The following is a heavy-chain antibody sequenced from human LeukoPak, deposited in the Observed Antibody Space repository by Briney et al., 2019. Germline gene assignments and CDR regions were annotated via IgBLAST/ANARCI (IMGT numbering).Heavy chain of an antibody. V-gene: IGHV1-69*04. J-gene: IGHJ4*02. CDR1: GGTFSSYA. CDR2: IIPILGIA. D-gene: IGHD3-22*01. Sequence: ASVKVSCKASGGTFSSYAISWVRQAPGQGLEWMGRIIPILGIANYAQKFQGRVTITADKSTSTAYMELSSPRSEDTAVYYCARDWSVPYYYDSSGYDGLGYWGQGTLVTVSS. CDR3: ARDWSVPYYYDSSGYDGLGY.